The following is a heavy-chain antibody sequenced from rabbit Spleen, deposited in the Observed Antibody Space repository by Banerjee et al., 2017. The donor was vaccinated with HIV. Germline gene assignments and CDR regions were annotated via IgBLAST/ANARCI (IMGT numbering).Heavy chain of an antibody. Sequence: QEQLVESGGGLVRPEGSLTLTCTASGFDFSNNAMCWVRQAPGKGLEWIAYIRTNDGGTYYASWAKGRFTVSRTSSTTVTLQLTSLTAADTATYFCARNFDLWGQGTLVTVS. CDR1: GFDFSNNA. CDR3: ARNFDL. J-gene: IGHJ4*01. V-gene: IGHV1S45*01. CDR2: IRTNDGGT.